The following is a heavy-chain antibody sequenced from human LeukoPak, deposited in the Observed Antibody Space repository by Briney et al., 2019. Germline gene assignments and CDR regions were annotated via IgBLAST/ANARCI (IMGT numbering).Heavy chain of an antibody. CDR2: ISSSSSYI. J-gene: IGHJ3*02. V-gene: IGHV3-21*01. CDR1: GFTFSSYS. Sequence: PGGSLRLSCAASGFTFSSYSMNWVRQAPGKGLEWVSSISSSSSYIYYAGSVKGRFTISRDNAKNSLYLQMNSLRAEDTAVYYCARDFVYYYDSSGAFDIWGQGTMVTISS. CDR3: ARDFVYYYDSSGAFDI. D-gene: IGHD3-22*01.